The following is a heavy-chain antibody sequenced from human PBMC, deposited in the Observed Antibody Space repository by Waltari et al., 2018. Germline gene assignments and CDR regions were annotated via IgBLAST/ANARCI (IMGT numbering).Heavy chain of an antibody. Sequence: QLQLQESGPGLVKPSESLSLTCTFSGGAVSSNYNWGWIRQTPGKGLEWMDNMQYNPSLKSRVTISLDTSKNQFSLRLSSVGAADTAVYFCGRIAFGDEGGYFQHWGQGTLVTVSS. CDR3: GRIAFGDEGGYFQH. CDR2: MQY. J-gene: IGHJ1*01. D-gene: IGHD4-17*01. V-gene: IGHV4-39*01. CDR1: GGAVSSNYN.